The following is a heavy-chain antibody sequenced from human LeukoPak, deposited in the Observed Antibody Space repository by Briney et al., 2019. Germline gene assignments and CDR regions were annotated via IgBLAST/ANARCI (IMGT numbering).Heavy chain of an antibody. V-gene: IGHV1-69*04. J-gene: IGHJ5*02. CDR2: IIPILGIA. D-gene: IGHD3-3*01. Sequence: SVKVSCKASGGTFSSYTISWVRQAPGQGLEWMGRIIPILGIANYAQKFQGGVTITADKSTSTAYMELSSLRSEDTAVYYCARDLNDFWSGNNWFDPWGQGTLVTVSS. CDR3: ARDLNDFWSGNNWFDP. CDR1: GGTFSSYT.